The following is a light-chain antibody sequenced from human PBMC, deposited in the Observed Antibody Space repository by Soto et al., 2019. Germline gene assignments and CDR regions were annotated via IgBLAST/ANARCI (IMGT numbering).Light chain of an antibody. Sequence: DIQMTQSPSSLSASVGDTVTITCRASQDINTYLAWYQQKPGEVPQIIVYAASTLQSGVPSRFRGSGSGTDFTLTIRSLQPEDVATYFCQHYHTAAPFTFGPGTTVDI. CDR1: QDINTY. CDR2: AAS. V-gene: IGKV1-27*01. J-gene: IGKJ3*01. CDR3: QHYHTAAPFT.